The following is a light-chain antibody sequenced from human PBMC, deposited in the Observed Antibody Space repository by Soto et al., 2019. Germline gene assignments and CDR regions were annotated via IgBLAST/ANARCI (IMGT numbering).Light chain of an antibody. J-gene: IGLJ3*02. CDR2: DVS. Sequence: QSALTQPRSVSGSPGQSVTISCTGTSSDVGGYNYVSWYQQHPGKAPKLMIYDVSKRPSGVPDRFSGSKSGNTASLTISGLHAADEADYYCCSYAGSYSWVFGGGTKLTVL. V-gene: IGLV2-11*01. CDR1: SSDVGGYNY. CDR3: CSYAGSYSWV.